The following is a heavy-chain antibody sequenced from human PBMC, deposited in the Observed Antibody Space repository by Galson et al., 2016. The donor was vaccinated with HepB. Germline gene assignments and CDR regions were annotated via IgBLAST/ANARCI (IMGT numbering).Heavy chain of an antibody. CDR3: ARLAVATDSLVFDY. CDR2: IYPLDPDP. D-gene: IGHD3-16*01. V-gene: IGHV5-51*01. J-gene: IGHJ4*02. CDR1: GYNPAPYW. Sequence: QSGADVKKPGESLKLSCKTSGYNPAPYWIGWVRQMPGKGLEWMGVIYPLDPDPRYSPSFEGQVTISADQSIRTAYLQWSSLKASDTAMYYCARLAVATDSLVFDYWGQGILVTVSP.